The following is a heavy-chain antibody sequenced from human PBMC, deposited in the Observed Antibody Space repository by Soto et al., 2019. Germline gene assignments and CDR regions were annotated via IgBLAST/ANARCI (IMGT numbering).Heavy chain of an antibody. D-gene: IGHD3-22*01. CDR1: GYSFTSYW. Sequence: GESLKISCKGSGYSFTSYWIGWVRQMPGKGLEGMGIIYPGDSDTRYSPSFQGQVTISADKSISTAYLQWSSLEASDTAMYYCARQDYYDSSGYLDYWGQGTLVTVSS. J-gene: IGHJ4*02. CDR3: ARQDYYDSSGYLDY. V-gene: IGHV5-51*01. CDR2: IYPGDSDT.